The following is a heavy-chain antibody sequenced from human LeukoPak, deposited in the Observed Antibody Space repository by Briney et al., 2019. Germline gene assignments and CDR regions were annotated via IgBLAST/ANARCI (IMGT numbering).Heavy chain of an antibody. Sequence: ASVKVSCKASGYTFTSYYMHWVRQAPGQGLGWMGIINPSGGSTSYAQKFQGRVTMTRDTSTSTVYMELSSLRSEDTAVYYCARVPGDSSGFAYFDYWGQGTLVTVSS. D-gene: IGHD3-22*01. CDR1: GYTFTSYY. J-gene: IGHJ4*02. V-gene: IGHV1-46*03. CDR2: INPSGGST. CDR3: ARVPGDSSGFAYFDY.